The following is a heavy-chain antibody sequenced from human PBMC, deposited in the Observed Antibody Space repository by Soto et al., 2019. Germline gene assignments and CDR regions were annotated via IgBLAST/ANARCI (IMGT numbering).Heavy chain of an antibody. V-gene: IGHV3-48*02. Sequence: LRLSCAASGFTFSSHSMNWVRQAPGKGLEWVSYISSSSSTIYYADSVKGRFTISRENAKNSLYLQMNSLRDEDTAVYYCARYGGTSGSFDFWGQGTLVTVSS. CDR3: ARYGGTSGSFDF. J-gene: IGHJ4*02. D-gene: IGHD5-12*01. CDR2: ISSSSSTI. CDR1: GFTFSSHS.